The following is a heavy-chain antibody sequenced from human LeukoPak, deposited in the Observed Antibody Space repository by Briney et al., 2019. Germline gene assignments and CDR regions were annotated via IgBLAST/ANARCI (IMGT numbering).Heavy chain of an antibody. Sequence: SQTLSLTCTVSGGSISSGDYYWSWIRQPPGKGLEWIGYIYYSGSTYYNPSLKSRVTISVDTSKNQFSLKLSSVTAADTAVYYRARDGGYSGYDLVYWGQGTLVTVSS. J-gene: IGHJ4*02. V-gene: IGHV4-30-4*01. CDR1: GGSISSGDYY. CDR3: ARDGGYSGYDLVY. D-gene: IGHD5-12*01. CDR2: IYYSGST.